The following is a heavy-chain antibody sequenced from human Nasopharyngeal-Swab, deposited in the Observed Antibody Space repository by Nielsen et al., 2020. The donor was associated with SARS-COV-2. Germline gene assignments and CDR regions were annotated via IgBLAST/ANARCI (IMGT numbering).Heavy chain of an antibody. Sequence: GESLKISCVASGFTFSNHVMHWVRQAPGKGLEYVSGISDNGGSISYAASVRGRFTISRDNSKSTLYLQMDSLRVEDMALYYCARGGVTTDYYAMDVWGQGTTVTVSS. CDR2: ISDNGGSI. J-gene: IGHJ6*02. V-gene: IGHV3-64*02. D-gene: IGHD4-11*01. CDR1: GFTFSNHV. CDR3: ARGGVTTDYYAMDV.